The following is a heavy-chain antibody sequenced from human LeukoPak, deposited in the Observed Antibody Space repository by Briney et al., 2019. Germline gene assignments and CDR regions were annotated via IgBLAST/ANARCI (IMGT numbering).Heavy chain of an antibody. V-gene: IGHV3-30*02. D-gene: IGHD2-21*01. Sequence: GGSLRLSCAASGFTFSSSAMQWVRQAPGKGLEWVAFIRFDGSFKDYGDSVKGRFTISRDNSRNTVYLQMNSLRVEDTAVYYCASGVIADNHWGQGTLVTVSS. CDR3: ASGVIADNH. CDR1: GFTFSSSA. J-gene: IGHJ5*02. CDR2: IRFDGSFK.